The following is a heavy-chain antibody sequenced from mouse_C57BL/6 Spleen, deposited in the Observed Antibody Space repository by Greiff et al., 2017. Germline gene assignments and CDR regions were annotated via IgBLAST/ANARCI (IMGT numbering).Heavy chain of an antibody. Sequence: VQVVESGAELVKPGASVKISCKASGYAFSSYWMNWVKQRPGKGLEWIGQIYPGDGDTNYNGKFKGKATLTADKSSSTAYMQLSSLTSEDSAVYFCARLYDGSFDYWGQGTTLTVSS. CDR2: IYPGDGDT. V-gene: IGHV1-80*01. CDR3: ARLYDGSFDY. J-gene: IGHJ2*01. D-gene: IGHD2-3*01. CDR1: GYAFSSYW.